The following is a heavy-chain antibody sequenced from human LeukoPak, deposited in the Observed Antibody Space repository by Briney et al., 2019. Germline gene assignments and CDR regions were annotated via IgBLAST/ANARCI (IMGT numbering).Heavy chain of an antibody. Sequence: GSLRLSCAASGFTFGSYAMSWVRQAPGKGLEWVSAISGSGGSTYYADSVKGRFTISRDNSRNTLYLQMNSLRAEDTAVYYCAKDPISSGYYVISAWFDPWGQGTLVTVSS. D-gene: IGHD3-22*01. CDR2: ISGSGGST. V-gene: IGHV3-23*01. J-gene: IGHJ5*02. CDR1: GFTFGSYA. CDR3: AKDPISSGYYVISAWFDP.